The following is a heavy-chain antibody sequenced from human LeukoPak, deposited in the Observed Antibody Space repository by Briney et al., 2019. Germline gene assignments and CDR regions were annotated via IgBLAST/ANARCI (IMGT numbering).Heavy chain of an antibody. V-gene: IGHV1-2*02. CDR2: INPSSGVT. CDR3: AREDTYGEYRPFDF. CDR1: GYTFTDYF. D-gene: IGHD5-18*01. J-gene: IGHJ4*02. Sequence: ASVKVSCKASGYTFTDYFLHWVRQAPGQGLEWMGWINPSSGVTKFSQELQDRVTLTRDTSLSTAYMELNSLTFDDTAIYYCAREDTYGEYRPFDFWGQGAPVTVSS.